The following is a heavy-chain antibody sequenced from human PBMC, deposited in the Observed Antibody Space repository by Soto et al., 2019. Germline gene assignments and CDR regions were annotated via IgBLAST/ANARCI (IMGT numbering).Heavy chain of an antibody. CDR2: TYYRSKWYN. J-gene: IGHJ4*02. CDR1: GDSVSSNSAA. D-gene: IGHD6-19*01. CDR3: ARVRAYSSGWYPGGNYFDS. V-gene: IGHV6-1*01. Sequence: QVQLQQSGPGLVKPSQTLSLTCAISGDSVSSNSAAWNWIRQSPSRGLEWLGRTYYRSKWYNDYAVSVKSRITINPDTSKNQFSLQLNSVTPEDTAVYYCARVRAYSSGWYPGGNYFDSWGQGTLVTVSS.